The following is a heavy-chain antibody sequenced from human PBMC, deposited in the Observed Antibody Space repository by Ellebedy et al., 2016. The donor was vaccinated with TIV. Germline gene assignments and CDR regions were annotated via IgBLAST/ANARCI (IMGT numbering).Heavy chain of an antibody. J-gene: IGHJ4*02. Sequence: GESLKISXAASGFTFSSYNMNWVRQAPGKGLEWVSAISGSGGSTYYADSVKGRFTISRDNSKNTLYLQMNSLRAEDTAVYYCARRVAVAGTPFDYWGQGTLVTVSS. CDR3: ARRVAVAGTPFDY. CDR2: ISGSGGST. D-gene: IGHD6-19*01. CDR1: GFTFSSYN. V-gene: IGHV3-23*01.